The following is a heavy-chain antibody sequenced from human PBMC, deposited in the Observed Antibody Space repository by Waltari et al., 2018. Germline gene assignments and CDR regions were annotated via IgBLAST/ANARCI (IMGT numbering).Heavy chain of an antibody. CDR2: IYYTGST. CDR1: GGPLTSDY. CDR3: ARGRVVPAAVDS. V-gene: IGHV4-59*01. Sequence: VQLQESGPGLVKPSETLSLTCTVSGGPLTSDYWNWARQPPGKGLEWIAFIYYTGSTNYNPSLRSRVTISVDTSKNQFSLELRSVSAADTAMYYCARGRVVPAAVDSWGQGTLVTVSS. D-gene: IGHD2-2*01. J-gene: IGHJ4*02.